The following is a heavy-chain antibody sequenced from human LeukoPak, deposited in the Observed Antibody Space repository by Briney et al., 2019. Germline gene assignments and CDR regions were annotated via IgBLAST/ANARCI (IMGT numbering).Heavy chain of an antibody. CDR3: ARDEQGTFDY. D-gene: IGHD1-1*01. V-gene: IGHV6-1*01. CDR2: TYYRSKWYS. Sequence: SQTLSLTGAISGGSVSSNSAAWNWIRQSPSRGLEWLGRTYYRSKWYSDYAVSVKSRISINPDTSKNQFFLQLNSVTPEDTAVYYCARDEQGTFDYWGQGTLVIVSS. J-gene: IGHJ4*02. CDR1: GGSVSSNSAA.